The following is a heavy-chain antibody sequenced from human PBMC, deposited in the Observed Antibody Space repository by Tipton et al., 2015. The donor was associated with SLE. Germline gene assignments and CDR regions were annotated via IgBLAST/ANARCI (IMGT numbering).Heavy chain of an antibody. J-gene: IGHJ4*02. D-gene: IGHD1-26*01. CDR3: ARAVLGMVGTVGDYYFDY. V-gene: IGHV4-34*01. CDR1: GGSFSGYY. Sequence: TLSLTCAVYGGSFSGYYWSWIRQPPGKGLEWIGEINHSGSTNYNPSLKSRVTISVDTSKNQFSLKLSSVTAADTAVYYCARAVLGMVGTVGDYYFDYWGQGTLVTVSS. CDR2: INHSGST.